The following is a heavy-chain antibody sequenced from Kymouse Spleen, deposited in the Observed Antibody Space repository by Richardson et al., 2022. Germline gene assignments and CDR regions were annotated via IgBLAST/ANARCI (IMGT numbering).Heavy chain of an antibody. CDR2: INSDGSST. CDR3: ARLGYCTNGVC*LL*L. V-gene: IGHV3-74*01. D-gene: IGHD2-8*01. CDR1: GFTFSSYW. J-gene: IGHJ4*02. Sequence: EVQLVESGGGLVQPGGSLRLSCAASGFTFSSYWMHWVRQAPGKGLVWVSRINSDGSSTSYADSVKGRFTISRDNAKNTLYLQMNSLRAEDTAVYYCARLGYCTNGVC*LL*LLGPGNPGHRLL.